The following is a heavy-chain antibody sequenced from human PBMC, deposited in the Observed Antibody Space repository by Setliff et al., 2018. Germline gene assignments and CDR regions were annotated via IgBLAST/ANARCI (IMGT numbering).Heavy chain of an antibody. CDR3: ASDGQGNYNFWSGSYYYYGMDV. V-gene: IGHV1-18*01. Sequence: VASVKVSCKASGYTFTSYGISWVRQAPGQGLEWMGWISAYNGNTNYAQKLQGRVTMTTDTSTSTAYMELRSLRSDDTAVYYCASDGQGNYNFWSGSYYYYGMDVWGQGTTVTVS. J-gene: IGHJ6*02. CDR2: ISAYNGNT. CDR1: GYTFTSYG. D-gene: IGHD3-3*01.